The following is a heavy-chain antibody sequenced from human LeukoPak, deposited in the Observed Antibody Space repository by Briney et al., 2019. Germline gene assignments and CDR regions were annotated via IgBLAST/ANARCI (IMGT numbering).Heavy chain of an antibody. V-gene: IGHV3-21*05. Sequence: PGGSLRLSCAASGFTFSTYSMNWVRQAPGKGLEWIAYISSSSSYIYYADSVKGRFTISRDNAKNSLYLQMNSLRAEDTAVYYCARESNVLLWFGEPREAFDIWGQGTMVTVSS. J-gene: IGHJ3*02. CDR2: ISSSSSYI. D-gene: IGHD3-10*01. CDR3: ARESNVLLWFGEPREAFDI. CDR1: GFTFSTYS.